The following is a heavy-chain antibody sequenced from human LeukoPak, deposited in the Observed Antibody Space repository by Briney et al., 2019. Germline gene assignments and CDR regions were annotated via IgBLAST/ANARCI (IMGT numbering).Heavy chain of an antibody. D-gene: IGHD3-3*01. CDR3: AKGSYDFWSGYDY. J-gene: IGHJ4*02. CDR1: GFTFSSYA. V-gene: IGHV3-23*01. CDR2: ISGSGGST. Sequence: GGSLRLSCAASGFTFSSYAMSWVRQAPGKGLEWVSAISGSGGSTYNADSVKGRFTISRDNSKNTLYLQMNSLRAEDTAVYYCAKGSYDFWSGYDYWGQGTLVTVSS.